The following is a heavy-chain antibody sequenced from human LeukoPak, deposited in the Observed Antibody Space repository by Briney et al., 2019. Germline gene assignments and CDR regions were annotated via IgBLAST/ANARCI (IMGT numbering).Heavy chain of an antibody. CDR1: GFTFSSYW. Sequence: PGGSLRLSCAASGFTFSSYWMHWVRQAPGKGLVWVSRINSDGRSTSYADSVKGRFTIARDNAKNTLHLQMKSLRAEDTAVYYCAAKKNWFDPWGQGTLVTVSS. V-gene: IGHV3-74*01. J-gene: IGHJ5*02. D-gene: IGHD4/OR15-4a*01. CDR3: AAKKNWFDP. CDR2: INSDGRST.